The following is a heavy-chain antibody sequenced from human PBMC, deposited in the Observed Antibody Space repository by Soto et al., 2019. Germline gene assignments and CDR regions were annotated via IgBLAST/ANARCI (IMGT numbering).Heavy chain of an antibody. V-gene: IGHV3-23*01. J-gene: IGHJ6*02. CDR1: GFTVGSHA. D-gene: IGHD2-8*01. CDR2: ISGSGDGT. Sequence: GGSLRLSCAASGFTVGSHAMSWVRQAPGKWLEWVSSISGSGDGTYYGDSVKGRFTISRDSSSSTLYLQMDNLRGEDTAVYFCTRSRRSILMVYGFGGMDVWGQGXTVTVSS. CDR3: TRSRRSILMVYGFGGMDV.